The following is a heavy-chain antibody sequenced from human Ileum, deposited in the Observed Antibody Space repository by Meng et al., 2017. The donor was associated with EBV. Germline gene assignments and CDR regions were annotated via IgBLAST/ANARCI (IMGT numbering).Heavy chain of an antibody. Sequence: EVQLVESGGGLVQPGGSLRPSCAASGFTFSNYWMHWFRQVPGKGLVWVSRINGDGSMISYVDSVKGRFTISRDNAKNTLHLQMNSLRAEDTAVYYCTRVGCPGGSCYYFDYWGQGTLVTVAS. J-gene: IGHJ4*02. CDR3: TRVGCPGGSCYYFDY. CDR2: INGDGSMI. D-gene: IGHD2-15*01. CDR1: GFTFSNYW. V-gene: IGHV3-74*01.